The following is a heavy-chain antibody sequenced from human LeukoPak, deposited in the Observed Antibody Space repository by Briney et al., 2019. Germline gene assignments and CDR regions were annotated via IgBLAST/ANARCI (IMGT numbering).Heavy chain of an antibody. V-gene: IGHV3-53*01. CDR1: GFTVSSNY. J-gene: IGHJ5*02. D-gene: IGHD2-2*02. CDR3: AREYRHFYCSSTSCYSSSWFDP. CDR2: IYSGGST. Sequence: GGSLRLSCAASGFTVSSNYMSWVRQAPGKGLEWVSVIYSGGSTYYADSVKGRFTISRDNSKNTLYLQMNSLRAGDTAVYYCAREYRHFYCSSTSCYSSSWFDPWGQGTLVTVSS.